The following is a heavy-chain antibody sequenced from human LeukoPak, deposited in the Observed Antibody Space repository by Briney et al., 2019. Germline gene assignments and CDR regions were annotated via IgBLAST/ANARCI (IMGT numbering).Heavy chain of an antibody. CDR3: ARAGGSDISGYYYIWYMDV. J-gene: IGHJ6*03. CDR1: GYTFTDYY. D-gene: IGHD3-22*01. Sequence: GASVKVSCKASGYTFTDYYIHWVRQAPGQGLEWMGWINPNSGGTNYAQKFQGRVSMTRDTSISTAYMDLSRLTSDDAAVYSCARAGGSDISGYYYIWYMDVWGKGTTVTVSS. CDR2: INPNSGGT. V-gene: IGHV1-2*02.